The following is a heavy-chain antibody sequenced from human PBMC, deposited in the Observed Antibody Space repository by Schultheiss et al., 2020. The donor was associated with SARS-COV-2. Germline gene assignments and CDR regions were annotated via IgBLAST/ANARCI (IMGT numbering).Heavy chain of an antibody. CDR3: ARILTQTGVDY. Sequence: SKTLSLTCAVYGGSFSGYYWSWIRQHPGKGLEWIGYIYYSGSTYYNPSLKSRVTISVDTSKNQFSLKLSSVTAADTAVYYCARILTQTGVDYLGQGTLVTVSS. D-gene: IGHD1-14*01. J-gene: IGHJ4*02. CDR1: GGSFSGYY. V-gene: IGHV4-31*11. CDR2: IYYSGST.